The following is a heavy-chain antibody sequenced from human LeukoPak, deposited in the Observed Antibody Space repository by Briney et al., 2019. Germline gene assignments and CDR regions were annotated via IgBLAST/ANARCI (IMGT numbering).Heavy chain of an antibody. V-gene: IGHV3-21*01. CDR1: GFTFSSYS. CDR3: AREVNCGGDCYAFDI. CDR2: ISSSSSYI. J-gene: IGHJ3*02. Sequence: GGSLRLSCADSGFTFSSYSMNWVRQAPGKGLEWVSSISSSSSYIYYADSVKGRFTISRDNAKNSLYLQMNSLRAEDTAVYYCAREVNCGGDCYAFDIWGQGTMVTVSS. D-gene: IGHD2-21*02.